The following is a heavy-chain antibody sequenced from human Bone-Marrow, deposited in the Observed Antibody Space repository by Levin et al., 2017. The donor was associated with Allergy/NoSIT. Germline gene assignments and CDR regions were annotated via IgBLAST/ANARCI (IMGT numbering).Heavy chain of an antibody. V-gene: IGHV3-9*01. D-gene: IGHD3-10*01. J-gene: IGHJ6*02. CDR3: VKLRSSWFGESGTPFGMDA. CDR1: GFNFEDHG. CDR2: MNWNSQKI. Sequence: QPGGSLRLSCAASGFNFEDHGMAYVRQVAGKGLEWVAGMNWNSQKIVYGDSVKGRFTISRDNAKNSVFLQMNSLRVEDTALYYCVKLRSSWFGESGTPFGMDAWGQGTTVIVS.